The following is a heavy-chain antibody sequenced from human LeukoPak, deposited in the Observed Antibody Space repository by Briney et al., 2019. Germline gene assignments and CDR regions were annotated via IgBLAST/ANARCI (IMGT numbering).Heavy chain of an antibody. J-gene: IGHJ4*02. CDR3: ARGSDSGGSYFPNLDY. Sequence: GGSLRLSCATSGFTFNNYAMGWVRQAPGTGLEWVSGISAYAASTYYADSVKGRFTISRDSSKNTVYLQMKSLRVEDTAVYYCARGSDSGGSYFPNLDYWGQGTLVTVSS. V-gene: IGHV3-23*01. CDR2: ISAYAAST. D-gene: IGHD3-22*01. CDR1: GFTFNNYA.